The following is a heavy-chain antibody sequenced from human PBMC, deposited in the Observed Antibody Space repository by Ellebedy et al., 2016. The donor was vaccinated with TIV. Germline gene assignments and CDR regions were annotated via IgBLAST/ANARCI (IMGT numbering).Heavy chain of an antibody. J-gene: IGHJ4*02. CDR3: AREGIVGATDF. D-gene: IGHD3-16*02. V-gene: IGHV3-74*01. Sequence: GESLKISCAASGFDFGAYFIHWVRQAPGKGLVWVSRINTIGTITNYADSVKSRFTISTDNAKNTLYLQMNSLRADDTAVYFCAREGIVGATDFWGQGTLVTVSS. CDR1: GFDFGAYF. CDR2: INTIGTIT.